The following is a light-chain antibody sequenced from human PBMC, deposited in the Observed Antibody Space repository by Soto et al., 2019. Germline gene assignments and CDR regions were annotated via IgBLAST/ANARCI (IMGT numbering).Light chain of an antibody. CDR3: SSYTSSTTV. CDR1: SSDVGIYNR. J-gene: IGLJ3*02. CDR2: EVS. V-gene: IGLV2-18*02. Sequence: QSALTQPPSVSGSPGQSVTISCTGTSSDVGIYNRVSWYQQPPGTAPKLIIYEVSNRPSGVPDRFSGSKSANTASLTISGLQAEDDADYYCSSYTSSTTVFGGGTKLTVL.